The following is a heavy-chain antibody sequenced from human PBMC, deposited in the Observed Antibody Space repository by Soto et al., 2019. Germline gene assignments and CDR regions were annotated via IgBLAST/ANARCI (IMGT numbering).Heavy chain of an antibody. D-gene: IGHD3-3*01. J-gene: IGHJ5*02. Sequence: SETLSLTCTVTGGAISGCYWTLIRQSAGGGLECIWRIYSSGSTNYNPSLKSRVTISLDTSMNHFSLRLSYVTAADTAVYYCARGQRFSDWFDPWGQGTLVTVSS. CDR1: GGAISGCY. CDR3: ARGQRFSDWFDP. CDR2: IYSSGST. V-gene: IGHV4-4*07.